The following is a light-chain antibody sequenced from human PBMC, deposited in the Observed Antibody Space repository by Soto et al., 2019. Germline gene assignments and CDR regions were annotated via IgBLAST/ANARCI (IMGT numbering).Light chain of an antibody. Sequence: DIQLTQSPSFLSASVGDRVTITCRASQDIRSYLAWSQQKPGQAPKLLIYAASTLKSGVPSRFSGSGYGTELTLTISGLQHVDFATYYCQQLNSYPITFGQGTRLEIK. CDR1: QDIRSY. J-gene: IGKJ5*01. CDR3: QQLNSYPIT. V-gene: IGKV1-9*01. CDR2: AAS.